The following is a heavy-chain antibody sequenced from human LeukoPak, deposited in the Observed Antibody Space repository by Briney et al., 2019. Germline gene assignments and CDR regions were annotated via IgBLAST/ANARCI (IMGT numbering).Heavy chain of an antibody. D-gene: IGHD4-17*01. CDR2: INPNSGGT. CDR1: GYTFTGYY. V-gene: IGHV1-2*02. J-gene: IGHJ3*02. CDR3: ASNRHYGEPSNDAFDI. Sequence: ASVKVSCKASGYTFTGYYMHWVRHAPGQGLEWMGWINPNSGGTNYAQKFQGRVTMTRDTSISTAYMELSRLRSDDTAVYYCASNRHYGEPSNDAFDIWGQGAMVTVSS.